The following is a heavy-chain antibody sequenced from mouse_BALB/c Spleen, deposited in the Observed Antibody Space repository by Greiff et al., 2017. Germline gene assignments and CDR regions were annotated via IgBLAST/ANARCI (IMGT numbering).Heavy chain of an antibody. CDR1: GFTFSSYA. CDR3: ASYGNYVEYYFDY. CDR2: ISSGGST. J-gene: IGHJ2*01. V-gene: IGHV5-6-5*01. Sequence: EVKLVESGGGLVKPGGSLKLSCAASGFTFSSYAMSWVRQTPEKRLEWVASISSGGSTYYPDSVKGRFTISRDNAKNTLYLQMSSLKSEDTAMYYCASYGNYVEYYFDYWGQGTTLTVSS. D-gene: IGHD2-1*01.